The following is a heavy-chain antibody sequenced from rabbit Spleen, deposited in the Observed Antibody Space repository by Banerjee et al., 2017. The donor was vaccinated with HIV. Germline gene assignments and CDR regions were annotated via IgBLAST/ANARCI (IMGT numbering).Heavy chain of an antibody. CDR3: ARDTSSSFSSYGMDL. D-gene: IGHD1-1*01. CDR1: GVSFSPSSY. CDR2: IDSGSSGFT. J-gene: IGHJ6*01. V-gene: IGHV1S40*01. Sequence: QSLEESGGDLVKHGASLTLTCTASGVSFSPSSYMCWVRQAPGKGLEWIACIDSGSSGFTYYATWAIGRFTCSKPSSTTVTLQMTRLTAADTATYFCARDTSSSFSSYGMDLWGQGTLVTVS.